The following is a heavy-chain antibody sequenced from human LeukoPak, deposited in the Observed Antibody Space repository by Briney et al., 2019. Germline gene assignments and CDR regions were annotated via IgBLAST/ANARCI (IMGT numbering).Heavy chain of an antibody. CDR2: IYYSGST. V-gene: IGHV4-59*01. Sequence: SETLSRTCTVSGGSISSYYWSWIRQPPGKGPEWIGYIYYSGSTNYNPSLKSRVTISVDTSKNQISLKLSSVTAADTAVYYCARGTDFWSGYYFDYWGQGTLATVSS. J-gene: IGHJ4*02. D-gene: IGHD3-3*01. CDR1: GGSISSYY. CDR3: ARGTDFWSGYYFDY.